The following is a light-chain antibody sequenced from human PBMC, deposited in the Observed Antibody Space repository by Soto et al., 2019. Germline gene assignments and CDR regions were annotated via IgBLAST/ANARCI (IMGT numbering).Light chain of an antibody. CDR2: AAS. CDR1: QGITND. V-gene: IGKV1-17*01. CDR3: QQYDSYCT. J-gene: IGKJ4*01. Sequence: IQMTQSPSSLSASAGDRVTITCRASQGITNDLGWFQQKPGKAPQLLIYAASSLQSGVPSRFSGSGSGTEFTLTISSLHPDVSATYYCQQYDSYCTFGGGTKVDIK.